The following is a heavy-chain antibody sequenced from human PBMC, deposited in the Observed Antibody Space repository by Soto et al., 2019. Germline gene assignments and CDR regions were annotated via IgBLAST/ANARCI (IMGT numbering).Heavy chain of an antibody. Sequence: SVKVSCKASGGTFSSYTISWVRQAPGQGLEWMGGIIPIFGTANYAQKFQGRVTITADKSTSTAYMELSSLRSEDTAVYYCARDDGEMATTFDYWGQGTLVTVSS. V-gene: IGHV1-69*06. D-gene: IGHD5-12*01. CDR3: ARDDGEMATTFDY. CDR2: IIPIFGTA. CDR1: GGTFSSYT. J-gene: IGHJ4*02.